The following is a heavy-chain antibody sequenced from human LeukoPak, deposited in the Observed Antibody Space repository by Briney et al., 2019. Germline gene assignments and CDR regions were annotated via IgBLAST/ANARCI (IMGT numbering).Heavy chain of an antibody. V-gene: IGHV3-33*01. CDR1: GFTFSSYG. J-gene: IGHJ4*02. D-gene: IGHD3-22*01. CDR2: IWYDGSNK. Sequence: PGRSLRLSCAASGFTFSSYGMHWVRQAPGKGLEWVAVIWYDGSNKYYADSVKGRFTISRDNSRNTLYLQMNSLRAKDTAVYYCARDSSGYYLGTFDYWGQGTLVTVSS. CDR3: ARDSSGYYLGTFDY.